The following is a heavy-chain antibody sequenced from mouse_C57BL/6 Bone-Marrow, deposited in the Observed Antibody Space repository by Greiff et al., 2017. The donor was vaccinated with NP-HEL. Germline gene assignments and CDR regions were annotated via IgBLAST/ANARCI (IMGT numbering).Heavy chain of an antibody. J-gene: IGHJ4*01. CDR2: IWSGGRT. CDR1: GFSLTSYG. CDR3: AKIYYGFSWAMDY. Sequence: QVQLQQSGPGLVQPSQSLFITCTLSGFSLTSYGVHWARLPPGKGLEWLGVIWSGGRTDYNAAFISRLSISKDNSKRQVFFKMNSLQADDTAIYYCAKIYYGFSWAMDYWGQGTSVTVSS. D-gene: IGHD2-2*01. V-gene: IGHV2-4*01.